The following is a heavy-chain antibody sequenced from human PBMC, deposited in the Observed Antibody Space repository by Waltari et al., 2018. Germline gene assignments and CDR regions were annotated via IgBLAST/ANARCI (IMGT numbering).Heavy chain of an antibody. D-gene: IGHD3-9*01. V-gene: IGHV3-13*01. Sequence: EVQLVESGGGLVQPGGSLRLSCAASGFTLRTYDMHWVRQVRGKGLEGVESIGAAGETKDLESVKGRFTSSRESAKNSLNLQMNSLTGGDTAVYHCARGDPTAGAIDYWGQGTLVTVSS. CDR3: ARGDPTAGAIDY. CDR1: GFTLRTYD. J-gene: IGHJ4*02. CDR2: IGAAGET.